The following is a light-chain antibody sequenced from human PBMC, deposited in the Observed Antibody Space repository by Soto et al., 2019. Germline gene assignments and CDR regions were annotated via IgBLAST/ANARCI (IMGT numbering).Light chain of an antibody. CDR2: EVS. CDR3: SSYTISSTWV. Sequence: QSVLTQPASVSGSPGQSITISCTGTSSDVGDYNYVSWYQQHPGKAPKLMIYEVSNRPSGVSNRFSGSKSGNTASLTISGLQAEDEADYYCSSYTISSTWVLGGGTQLTV. V-gene: IGLV2-14*01. CDR1: SSDVGDYNY. J-gene: IGLJ3*02.